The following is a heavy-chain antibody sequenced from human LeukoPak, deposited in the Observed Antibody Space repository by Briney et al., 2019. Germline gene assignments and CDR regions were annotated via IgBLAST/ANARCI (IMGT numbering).Heavy chain of an antibody. V-gene: IGHV3-23*01. Sequence: GGSLSLSXSXSGFNFNTYTLSWVRQAPGKRPEWLSAITAGHGATYYADSVTGRFTISRDYSRNTVYLHMSDLTAEDTAVYYCARDRSTDAISEYWGQGTLVXVSS. CDR3: ARDRSTDAISEY. D-gene: IGHD1-1*01. CDR1: GFNFNTYT. CDR2: ITAGHGAT. J-gene: IGHJ4*02.